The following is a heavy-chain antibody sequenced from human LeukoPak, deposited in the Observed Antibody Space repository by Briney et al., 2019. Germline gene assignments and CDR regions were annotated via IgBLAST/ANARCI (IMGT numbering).Heavy chain of an antibody. CDR3: AKGRKSYYYGMDV. CDR2: INPNSGGT. Sequence: ASVKVSCKASGYTFTGYYMHWVRQAPGQGLEWMGWINPNSGGTNYAQKFQGRVTMTRDTSISTAYMELSRLRSDDTAVYHCAKGRKSYYYGMDVWGQGTTLTVSS. V-gene: IGHV1-2*02. CDR1: GYTFTGYY. J-gene: IGHJ6*02.